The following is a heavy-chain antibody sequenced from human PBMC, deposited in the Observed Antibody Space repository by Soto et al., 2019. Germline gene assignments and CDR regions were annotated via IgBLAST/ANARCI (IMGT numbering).Heavy chain of an antibody. D-gene: IGHD2-2*02. CDR2: ISTTSNPI. J-gene: IGHJ3*01. CDR3: LRGGRGYTRDDVLDA. CDR1: GFTLSSYS. V-gene: IGHV3-21*06. Sequence: EVQLMESGGGLVKPGGSLRLSCVDSGFTLSSYSMNWVRQAPGKGLEWVSSISTTSNPIFYADSVRGRFTISRDNAKNSLYLQMNSLRAEDTAVYYCLRGGRGYTRDDVLDAWGQGTMVTVSS.